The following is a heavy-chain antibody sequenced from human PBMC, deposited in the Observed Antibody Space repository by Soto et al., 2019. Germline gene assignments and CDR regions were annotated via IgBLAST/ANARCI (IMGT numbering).Heavy chain of an antibody. CDR3: AKVRSSSAIGDLDY. V-gene: IGHV3-23*01. Sequence: EVQLLESGGGLVQPGGSLRLSCAASGFTFSSYAMSWVRQAPGKGLVGLEWVSAISGSGGSTYYADSVKGRFTNSKDNSKITLYLQMNSLRAEDTAVYYCAKVRSSSAIGDLDYWCQRTLVTVSS. J-gene: IGHJ4*02. CDR2: ISGSGGST. CDR1: GFTFSSYA. D-gene: IGHD6-6*01.